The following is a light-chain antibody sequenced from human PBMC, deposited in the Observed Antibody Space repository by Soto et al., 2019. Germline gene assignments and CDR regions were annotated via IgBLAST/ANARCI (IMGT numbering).Light chain of an antibody. CDR3: QQYNSFPWT. Sequence: DIQMTQSPSSVSASVGDRVTITCRASQTITNYLNWYQQQSGKAPKLLIYATDTLQSGVPSRFSGSGSGTEFTLTISSLQPDDFATYYCQQYNSFPWTFGLGTKVDI. CDR2: ATD. CDR1: QTITNY. J-gene: IGKJ1*01. V-gene: IGKV1-39*01.